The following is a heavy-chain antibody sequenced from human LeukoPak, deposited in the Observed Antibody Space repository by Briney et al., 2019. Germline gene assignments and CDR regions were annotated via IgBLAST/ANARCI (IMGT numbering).Heavy chain of an antibody. CDR1: GGSFSGYY. Sequence: SETLSLTCAVYGGSFSGYYWSWIRQPPGKGLEWIGEINHSGSTNYSPSLKSRVTISVDTSKNQFSLKLSSVTAADTAVYYCARGTSGSYYGVWFDPWGQGTLVTVSS. CDR3: ARGTSGSYYGVWFDP. D-gene: IGHD1-26*01. J-gene: IGHJ5*02. V-gene: IGHV4-34*01. CDR2: INHSGST.